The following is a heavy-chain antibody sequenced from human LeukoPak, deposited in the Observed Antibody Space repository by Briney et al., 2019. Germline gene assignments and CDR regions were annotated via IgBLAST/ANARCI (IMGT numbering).Heavy chain of an antibody. D-gene: IGHD3-22*01. J-gene: IGHJ3*02. CDR2: ISSGSSYI. Sequence: PGGSLRLSCAASGFTFSSYSMNWVRQAPGKGLEWVSSISSGSSYIYFADSVKGRFTISRDNTKNSLSLYMNSLRAEDTAVYYCAAHYYDSSGWLGPFDIWGQGTMVTVSS. V-gene: IGHV3-21*01. CDR3: AAHYYDSSGWLGPFDI. CDR1: GFTFSSYS.